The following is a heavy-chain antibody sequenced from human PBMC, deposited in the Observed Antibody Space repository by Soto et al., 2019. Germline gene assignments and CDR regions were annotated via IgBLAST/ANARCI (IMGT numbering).Heavy chain of an antibody. CDR2: INPYSGGA. CDR3: AIVIRGAYYNSPLDT. Sequence: QVQLLQSGAEVKKHGASVKVSCKASGYTFTGYFMHWVRQAPGQGLEWMGWINPYSGGADYAQSFQGRVTMTRDTSISTVYMELSRLRFDDTAVYYWAIVIRGAYYNSPLDTWCQGTVVTVSS. V-gene: IGHV1-2*02. CDR1: GYTFTGYF. J-gene: IGHJ5*02. D-gene: IGHD3-10*01.